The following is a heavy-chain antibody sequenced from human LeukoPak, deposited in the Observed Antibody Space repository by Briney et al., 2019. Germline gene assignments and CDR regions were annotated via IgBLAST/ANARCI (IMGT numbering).Heavy chain of an antibody. V-gene: IGHV1-8*01. CDR1: GYTFTSYD. J-gene: IGHJ3*01. CDR3: VRDPLTSTLRDAFDL. CDR2: MNPNNGKT. D-gene: IGHD7-27*01. Sequence: ASVKVSCKASGYTFTSYDINWVRQATGQGLEWMGWMNPNNGKTGYAQKFQGRVTMTRDTSVSTAYMELSSLRSEDTAVFYCVRDPLTSTLRDAFDLWGQGTMVTVSS.